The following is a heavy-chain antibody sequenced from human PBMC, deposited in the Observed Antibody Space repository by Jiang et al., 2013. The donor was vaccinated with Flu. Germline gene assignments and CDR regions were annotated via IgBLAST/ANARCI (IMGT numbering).Heavy chain of an antibody. CDR1: GGSISSGGYY. V-gene: IGHV4-31*03. CDR3: ARAQKYSGFELPYFDH. J-gene: IGHJ4*02. CDR2: IYFSGST. Sequence: PGLVKPSQTLSLTCSVSGGSISSGGYYWNWIRQEPGKSLEWIGYIYFSGSTHYNPSLKSRVTMSVDTSKNQFSLRLTSVTAADTAVYFCARAQKYSGFELPYFDHWGQGTLVTASS. D-gene: IGHD5-12*01.